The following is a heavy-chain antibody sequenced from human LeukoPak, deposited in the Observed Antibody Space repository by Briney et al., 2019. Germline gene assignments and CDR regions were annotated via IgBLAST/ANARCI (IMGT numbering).Heavy chain of an antibody. J-gene: IGHJ4*02. CDR3: ARLQRLFDY. Sequence: SETLSLTCAVYGGSFSGYYWSWIRQPPGKGLEWIGEINHSGSTNYNPSLKSRVTISVDTSKNQFSLELSSVTAADTAVYYCARLQRLFDYWGQGTLVTVSS. CDR2: INHSGST. CDR1: GGSFSGYY. V-gene: IGHV4-34*01.